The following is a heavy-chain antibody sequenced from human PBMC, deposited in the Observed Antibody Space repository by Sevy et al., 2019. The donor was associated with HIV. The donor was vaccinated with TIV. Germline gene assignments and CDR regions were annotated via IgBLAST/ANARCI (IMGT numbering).Heavy chain of an antibody. Sequence: GGSLRLSCAASGFDFSNFAMTWVRQSPGKGLEWVSTITESAAATYYAASVKGRFTISRENSNNTLFLLLNSLRPKNTAVYFCATESPYTKIVTVAATRVLDNWGQGTLVTVSS. J-gene: IGHJ4*02. CDR3: ATESPYTKIVTVAATRVLDN. D-gene: IGHD6-19*01. CDR2: ITESAAAT. V-gene: IGHV3-23*01. CDR1: GFDFSNFA.